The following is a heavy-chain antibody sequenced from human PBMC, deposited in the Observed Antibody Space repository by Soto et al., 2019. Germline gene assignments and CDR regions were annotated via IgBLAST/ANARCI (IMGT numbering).Heavy chain of an antibody. J-gene: IGHJ4*02. CDR3: ARAPKNYYDSSGYPTGYFDY. Sequence: PSETLSLTCTVSGGSISSGGYYWSWIRQHPGKGLEWIGYIYYSGSTYYNPSLKSRVTISVDTSKNQFSLKLSSVTAADTAVYYCARAPKNYYDSSGYPTGYFDYWGQGTLVTVSS. D-gene: IGHD3-22*01. CDR1: GGSISSGGYY. V-gene: IGHV4-30-4*08. CDR2: IYYSGST.